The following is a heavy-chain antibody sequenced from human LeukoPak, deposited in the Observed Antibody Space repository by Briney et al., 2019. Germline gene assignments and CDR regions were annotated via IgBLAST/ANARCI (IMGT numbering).Heavy chain of an antibody. D-gene: IGHD2-15*01. J-gene: IGHJ4*02. CDR3: ARIHRYCSGGACYVLDN. CDR1: GGSVSGYY. V-gene: IGHV4-59*02. Sequence: PSETLSLTCVVSGGSVSGYYWGWIRQPPGRGLEWIGYVYYSGSTNYNPSFKSRITISVDTTRNQFSLQLSSVTAADTAVYYCARIHRYCSGGACYVLDNWGQGTLVAVSS. CDR2: VYYSGST.